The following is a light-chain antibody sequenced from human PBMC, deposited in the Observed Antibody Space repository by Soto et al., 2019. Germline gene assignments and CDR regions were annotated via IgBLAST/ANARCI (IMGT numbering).Light chain of an antibody. CDR1: QSISSS. Sequence: DIQMTQSPSSLSASVGDRVTITCRASQSISSSLNWYQQKPGKAPKLLIFAASSLQSGVPSRFSGSGSGTDFTLTISTLQPEDFATYYCQQSSSTPPTFGQGTKVEIK. V-gene: IGKV1-39*01. CDR2: AAS. J-gene: IGKJ1*01. CDR3: QQSSSTPPT.